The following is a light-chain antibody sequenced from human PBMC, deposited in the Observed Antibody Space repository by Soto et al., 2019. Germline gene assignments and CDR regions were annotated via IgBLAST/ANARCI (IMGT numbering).Light chain of an antibody. CDR2: EVE. CDR3: SSYTTSYVYV. J-gene: IGLJ1*01. Sequence: QSVLTQPASVSGSPGQSITISCTGSGRDIGAYNYVSWYQQHPGKAPKLIIYEVENRPSGVSNCFSASKSAFTASLTISGLQAEDEADYYCSSYTTSYVYVFGPGTKVTVL. CDR1: GRDIGAYNY. V-gene: IGLV2-14*01.